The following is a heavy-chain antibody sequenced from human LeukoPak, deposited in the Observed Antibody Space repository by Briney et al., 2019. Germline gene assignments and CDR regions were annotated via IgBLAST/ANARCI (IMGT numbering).Heavy chain of an antibody. CDR2: IYATGSA. CDR1: GDSISSGNYC. J-gene: IGHJ3*02. V-gene: IGHV4-61*02. Sequence: SETLSLTCTVSGDSISSGNYCWSRIRQPAGKGLEWIGRIYATGSANYNPSLKSRVTISVDTSQNQFSLKLSSVTAADTAVYYCARNRGAEWLDAFDIWGQGTMVTVSS. D-gene: IGHD3-3*01. CDR3: ARNRGAEWLDAFDI.